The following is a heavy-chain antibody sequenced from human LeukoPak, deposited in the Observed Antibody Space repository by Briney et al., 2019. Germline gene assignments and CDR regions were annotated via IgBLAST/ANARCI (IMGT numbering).Heavy chain of an antibody. V-gene: IGHV3-48*02. CDR2: ISDGSSTI. D-gene: IGHD4-23*01. CDR3: ARETVGLDY. J-gene: IGHJ4*02. CDR1: GFTFSNYN. Sequence: PGGSLRLSCAASGFTFSNYNLNWVRQAPGKGLEWVSYISDGSSTIYCADSVRGRFTISRDNAKNSLYLQINSLRDEDTAVYYCARETVGLDYWGQGTLVTVSS.